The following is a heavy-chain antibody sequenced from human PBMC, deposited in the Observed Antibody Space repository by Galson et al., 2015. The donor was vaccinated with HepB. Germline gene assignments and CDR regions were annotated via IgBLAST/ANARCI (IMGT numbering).Heavy chain of an antibody. J-gene: IGHJ4*02. CDR2: TYYRSKWYN. D-gene: IGHD6-19*01. V-gene: IGHV6-1*01. CDR3: ARDRVAVAGRGDFDY. CDR1: GDSVSSNSAA. Sequence: CAISGDSVSSNSAAWNWIRQSPSRGLEWLGRTYYRSKWYNDYAVSVKSRITINPDTSKNQFSLQLNSVTPEDTAVYYCARDRVAVAGRGDFDYWGQGTLVTVSS.